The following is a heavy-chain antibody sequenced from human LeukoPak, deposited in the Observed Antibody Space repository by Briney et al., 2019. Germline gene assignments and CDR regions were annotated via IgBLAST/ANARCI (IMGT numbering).Heavy chain of an antibody. CDR3: ARVGEQHHIDY. Sequence: SETLSLTCTVSGGSISSSSYYWSWIRQPAGKGLEWIGRIYTSGSTNYNPSLKSRVTISVDTSKNQFSLKLSSVAAADTAVYYCARVGEQHHIDYWGQGTLVTVSS. CDR1: GGSISSSSYY. CDR2: IYTSGST. J-gene: IGHJ4*02. V-gene: IGHV4-61*02. D-gene: IGHD6-13*01.